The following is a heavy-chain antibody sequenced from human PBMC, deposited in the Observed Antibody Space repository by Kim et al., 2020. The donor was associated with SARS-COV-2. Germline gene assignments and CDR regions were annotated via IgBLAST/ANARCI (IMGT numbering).Heavy chain of an antibody. D-gene: IGHD3-16*01. CDR1: GHFFTRDS. J-gene: IGHJ4*02. Sequence: ASVKVSCKTSGHFFTRDSIHWVRQAPGQGLEWMGGIYCGNGNTIYSQKFQGRVTFTPDTSASTAYMELSFLRSEDSAVYYCLGGFYFDYWGQGTLVTVSS. V-gene: IGHV1-3*01. CDR3: LGGFYFDY. CDR2: IYCGNGNT.